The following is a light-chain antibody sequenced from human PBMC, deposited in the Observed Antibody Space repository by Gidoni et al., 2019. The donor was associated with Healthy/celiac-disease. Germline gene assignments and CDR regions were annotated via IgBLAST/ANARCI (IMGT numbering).Light chain of an antibody. CDR3: QQYNSTPSFT. V-gene: IGKV4-1*01. J-gene: IGKJ3*01. Sequence: DIVMTQSPDSLAVSLGERATINCKSSRSVLYSSNYKNYLAWYQQKPGQPPKLLIYWASTRESGVPDRFSGSGSGTDFTLTISSLQAEDVAVYYCQQYNSTPSFTFGPGTKVDIK. CDR2: WAS. CDR1: RSVLYSSNYKNY.